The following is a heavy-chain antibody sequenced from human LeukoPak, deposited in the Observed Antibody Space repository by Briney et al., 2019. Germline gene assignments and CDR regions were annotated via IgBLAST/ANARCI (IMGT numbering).Heavy chain of an antibody. J-gene: IGHJ3*02. CDR1: GFTFSSYW. CDR3: ARPATMWLATGDAFDI. CDR2: IKQDGSEK. D-gene: IGHD5-12*01. V-gene: IGHV3-7*01. Sequence: GGSLRLSCAASGFTFSSYWMSRVRQAPGKGLEWVANIKQDGSEKYYVDSVKGRFTISRDNAKNSLYLQMNSLRAEDTAVYYCARPATMWLATGDAFDIWGQGTMVTVSS.